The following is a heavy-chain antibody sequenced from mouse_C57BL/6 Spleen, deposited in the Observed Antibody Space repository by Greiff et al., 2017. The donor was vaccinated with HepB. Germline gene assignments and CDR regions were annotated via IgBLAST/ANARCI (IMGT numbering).Heavy chain of an antibody. J-gene: IGHJ3*01. CDR3: ARDDDYDGGAWFAY. CDR1: GYSITSGYD. Sequence: EVKLQESGPGMVKPSQSLSLTCTVTGYSITSGYDWHWIRHFPGNKLEWMGYISYSGSTNYNPSLKSRISITHDTSKNHFFLKLNSVTTEDTATYYCARDDDYDGGAWFAYWGQGTLVTVSA. D-gene: IGHD2-4*01. CDR2: ISYSGST. V-gene: IGHV3-1*01.